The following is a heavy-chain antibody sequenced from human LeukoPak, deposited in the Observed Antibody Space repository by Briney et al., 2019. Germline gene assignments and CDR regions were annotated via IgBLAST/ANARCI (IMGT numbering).Heavy chain of an antibody. Sequence: GGSLRLSCAACGFTFSSYWMHWLRQAPGKGLEGVAFIRYDGSNKYYADSVKGRFTISRDNSKNTLYLQMNSLRAEDTAVYYCAKDFYGSANYYYYMDVWGKGTTVTISS. CDR3: AKDFYGSANYYYYMDV. CDR1: GFTFSSYW. CDR2: IRYDGSNK. V-gene: IGHV3-30*02. J-gene: IGHJ6*03. D-gene: IGHD3-10*01.